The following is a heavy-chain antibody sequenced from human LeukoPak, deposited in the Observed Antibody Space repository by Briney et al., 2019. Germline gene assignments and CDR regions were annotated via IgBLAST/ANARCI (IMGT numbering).Heavy chain of an antibody. CDR3: ARLLRRTKSSSSNFDY. D-gene: IGHD6-6*01. J-gene: IGHJ4*02. CDR1: GGSFSGYY. V-gene: IGHV4-34*01. CDR2: INHSGST. Sequence: PSETLSLTCAVYGGSFSGYYWSWIRQPPGKGLEWIGEINHSGSTNYNPSLKSRVTIPVDTSKNQFSLELSSVTAADTAVYYCARLLRRTKSSSSNFDYWGQGTLVTVSS.